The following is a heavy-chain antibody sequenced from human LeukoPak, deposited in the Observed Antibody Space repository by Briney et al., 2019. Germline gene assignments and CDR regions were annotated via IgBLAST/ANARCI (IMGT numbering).Heavy chain of an antibody. CDR3: AREYPYALFDY. Sequence: SETLSLTCTVSGGSISSGGYYWSWIRQHPGKGLEWIGYIYYSGSTYYNPSLKSRVTISVDTSKNQFSLKPSSVTAADTAVYYCAREYPYALFDYWGQGTLVTISS. D-gene: IGHD2-2*01. CDR1: GGSISSGGYY. J-gene: IGHJ4*02. V-gene: IGHV4-31*03. CDR2: IYYSGST.